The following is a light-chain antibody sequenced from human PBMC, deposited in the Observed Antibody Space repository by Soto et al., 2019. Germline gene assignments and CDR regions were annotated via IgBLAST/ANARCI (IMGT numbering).Light chain of an antibody. J-gene: IGKJ1*01. CDR3: QPYNNLWT. V-gene: IGKV3-11*01. Sequence: EIDWTQAPWGMCLALGGRRTINCRASQRVSILLAWYQQKPGQAPRLLIYDASNRATGIPARFSGSGSGTDFTLTISILVPDDFSVYYCQPYNNLWTFGQGTKVDI. CDR1: QRVSIL. CDR2: DAS.